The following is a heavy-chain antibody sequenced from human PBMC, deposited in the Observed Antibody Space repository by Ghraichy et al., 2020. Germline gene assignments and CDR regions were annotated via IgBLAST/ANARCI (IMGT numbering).Heavy chain of an antibody. J-gene: IGHJ4*02. D-gene: IGHD1-26*01. CDR1: GFTFSSYA. CDR3: AKLARSYARNMYLDY. V-gene: IGHV3-23*01. CDR2: ISGSGGST. Sequence: LSLTCAASGFTFSSYAMSWVRQAPGKGLEWVSAISGSGGSTYYADSVKGRFTISRDNSKNTLYLQMNSLRAEDTAVYYCAKLARSYARNMYLDYWGQGTLVTVSS.